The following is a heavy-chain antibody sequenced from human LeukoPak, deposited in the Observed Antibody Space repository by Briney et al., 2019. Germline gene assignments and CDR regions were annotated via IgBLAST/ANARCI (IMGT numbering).Heavy chain of an antibody. Sequence: PGGSLRLSCAASGFTVSSNYMSWVRQAPGKGLEWVSVIYSGGSTYYADSAKGRFTISRDNSKNTLYLQMNSLRAEDTAVYYCARDRGYDSSGYYDYWGQGTLVTVSS. CDR1: GFTVSSNY. CDR2: IYSGGST. J-gene: IGHJ4*02. CDR3: ARDRGYDSSGYYDY. V-gene: IGHV3-66*01. D-gene: IGHD3-22*01.